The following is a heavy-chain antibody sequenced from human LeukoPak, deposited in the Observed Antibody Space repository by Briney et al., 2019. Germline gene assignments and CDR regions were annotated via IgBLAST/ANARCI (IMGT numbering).Heavy chain of an antibody. CDR1: GFTFSSYG. D-gene: IGHD2-21*01. CDR3: AKAHCGGPKCGVDY. Sequence: PGRSLRLSCAASGFTFSSYGMHWVRQAPGKGLEWVAVISYDGSNKYYADSVKGRFTISRDNSKNTLYLQMNSLRAEDTAVYYCAKAHCGGPKCGVDYWGQGTLVTVSS. CDR2: ISYDGSNK. V-gene: IGHV3-30*18. J-gene: IGHJ4*02.